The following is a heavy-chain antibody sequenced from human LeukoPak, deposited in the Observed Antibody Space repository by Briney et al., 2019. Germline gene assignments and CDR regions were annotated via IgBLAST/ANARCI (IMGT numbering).Heavy chain of an antibody. CDR3: ARDPPVVVAATTYYYYGMDV. D-gene: IGHD2-15*01. Sequence: GGSLRLSCAASGFTFTSYWMHWVRQPPAKGLVWVSRINSDGSSTSYAGSVRGRFTISRDNAKNTLYLQMNSLRAEDTALYYCARDPPVVVAATTYYYYGMDVWGQGTTVTVSS. CDR1: GFTFTSYW. CDR2: INSDGSST. V-gene: IGHV3-74*01. J-gene: IGHJ6*02.